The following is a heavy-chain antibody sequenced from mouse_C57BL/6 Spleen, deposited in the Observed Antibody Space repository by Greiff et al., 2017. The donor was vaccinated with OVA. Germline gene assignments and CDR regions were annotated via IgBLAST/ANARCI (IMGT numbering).Heavy chain of an antibody. CDR1: GFTFSSYA. CDR2: ISDGGSYT. J-gene: IGHJ1*03. Sequence: EVKVVESGGGLVKPGGSLKLSCAASGFTFSSYAMSWVRQTPEKRLEWVATISDGGSYTYYPDNVKGRFTISRDNAKNNLYLQMSHLKAEDTAMYYCARDRGTGTYWYCDVWGTGTTVTVSS. D-gene: IGHD4-1*01. V-gene: IGHV5-4*01. CDR3: ARDRGTGTYWYCDV.